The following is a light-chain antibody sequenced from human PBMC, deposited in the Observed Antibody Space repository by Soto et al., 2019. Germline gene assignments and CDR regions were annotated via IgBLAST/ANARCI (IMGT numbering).Light chain of an antibody. Sequence: QSVLTQPPSVSGAPGQRVTISCTGSSSNIGAGYDVHWYQQLPGTAPKLLIYGNSNRPSGVPDRFSGSKSGTSASLAITGLQAEDEADYYCQSYDSSHVVFGGGT. CDR1: SSNIGAGYD. CDR3: QSYDSSHVV. V-gene: IGLV1-40*01. J-gene: IGLJ2*01. CDR2: GNS.